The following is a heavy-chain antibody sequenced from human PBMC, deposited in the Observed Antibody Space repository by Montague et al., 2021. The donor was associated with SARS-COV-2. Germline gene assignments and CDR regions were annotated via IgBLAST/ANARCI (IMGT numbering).Heavy chain of an antibody. V-gene: IGHV4-39*01. CDR1: GDSITNIDYY. J-gene: IGHJ5*02. D-gene: IGHD6-25*01. CDR3: ARRDKTAGWFDP. Sequence: SETLSLTCSVSGDSITNIDYYWAWIRQPPGKELQWIGSIYYSGTTFYSPPLKRRLTISVDTSKNQFSLNLNSVTAADTAVYFCARRDKTAGWFDPWGQGKLVTVSA. CDR2: IYYSGTT.